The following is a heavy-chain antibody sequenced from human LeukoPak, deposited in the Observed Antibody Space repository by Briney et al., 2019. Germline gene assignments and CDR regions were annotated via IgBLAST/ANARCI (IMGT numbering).Heavy chain of an antibody. CDR2: ISWDRRTT. CDR1: GFNFQNHT. V-gene: IGHV3-43*01. D-gene: IGHD1-1*01. J-gene: IGHJ4*02. CDR3: AKEGTGNNDVPRYFFDF. Sequence: GGSLRLSCAASGFNFQNHTMHWVRHTPGKGPEWVGLISWDRRTTWYAESMKGRFTISRDNGKNSLFLQILSLRNEDNGLYYCAKEGTGNNDVPRYFFDFWGQGTVVAVSS.